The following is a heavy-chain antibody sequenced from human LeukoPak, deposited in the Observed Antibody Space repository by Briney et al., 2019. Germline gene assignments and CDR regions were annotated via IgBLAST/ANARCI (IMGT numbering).Heavy chain of an antibody. J-gene: IGHJ6*02. V-gene: IGHV4-59*01. Sequence: SETLSLTCTVSGGSISSYYWSWTRQPPGKGLEWIGYIYYSGSTNYNPSLKSRVTISVDTSKNQFSLKLSSVTAADTAVYYCARGLVEMGPRMDVWGQGTTVTVSS. D-gene: IGHD5-24*01. CDR2: IYYSGST. CDR3: ARGLVEMGPRMDV. CDR1: GGSISSYY.